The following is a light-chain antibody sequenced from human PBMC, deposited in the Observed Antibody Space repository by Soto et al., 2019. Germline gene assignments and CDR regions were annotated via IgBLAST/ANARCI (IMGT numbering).Light chain of an antibody. CDR1: QSISNY. CDR2: AAS. J-gene: IGKJ4*01. Sequence: DIQMTQSPSSLSASVGDRVTITCRPSQSISNYLNWCQQKPGKAPKLLIYAASSLQTGVPSRFSGSGSGTNFTLTISSLQPEDFATYYCQQTYSSPLTFGGGTKVEIK. CDR3: QQTYSSPLT. V-gene: IGKV1-39*01.